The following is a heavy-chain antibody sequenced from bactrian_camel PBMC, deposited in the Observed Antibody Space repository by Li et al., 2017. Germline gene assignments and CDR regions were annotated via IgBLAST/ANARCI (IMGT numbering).Heavy chain of an antibody. Sequence: HVQLVESGGATVEAGGSLRLSCAASGAMNRCIGWFRQPPGKERERVARLDSSGRTSYADSVKDRFTISKDNAKNTLYLQMNSLKPEDTAMYYCAVMAAPPLNGLCGQTDGIDYWGKGTQVTVS. J-gene: IGHJ7*01. V-gene: IGHV3S53*01. CDR1: GAMNRC. CDR2: LDSSGRT.